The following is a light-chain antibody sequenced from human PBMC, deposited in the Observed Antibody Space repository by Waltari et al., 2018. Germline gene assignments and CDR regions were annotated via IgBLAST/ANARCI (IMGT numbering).Light chain of an antibody. CDR1: QSIGNS. J-gene: IGKJ2*01. Sequence: EIVLTQSPDFQSVTPKEKVTITCLASQSIGNSLQWYQQKPGQSPKLLIKYAAQSISGVPSRFSGSGSGTDFTLTINSLEAEDAAAYYCHQSNNLPYTFGQGTKLEIK. V-gene: IGKV6D-21*02. CDR3: HQSNNLPYT. CDR2: YAA.